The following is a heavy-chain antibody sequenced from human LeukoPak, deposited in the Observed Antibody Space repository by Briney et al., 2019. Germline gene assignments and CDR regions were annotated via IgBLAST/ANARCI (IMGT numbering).Heavy chain of an antibody. J-gene: IGHJ4*02. D-gene: IGHD3-10*01. CDR3: AKFPGDLLDYFDY. CDR1: GFTFSSYA. Sequence: GGSLRLSCAASGFTFSSYAMSWVRQAPGKGLEWVSAISSSGGSTYYADSVKGRFTISRDNSKNTLYLQMNSLRAEDTAVYYCAKFPGDLLDYFDYWGQGTLVTVSS. V-gene: IGHV3-23*01. CDR2: ISSSGGST.